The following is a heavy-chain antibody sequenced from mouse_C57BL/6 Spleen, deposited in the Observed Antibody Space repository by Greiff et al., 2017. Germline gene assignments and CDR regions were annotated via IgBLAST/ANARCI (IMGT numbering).Heavy chain of an antibody. D-gene: IGHD4-1*01. V-gene: IGHV1-61*01. CDR2: IYPSDSET. CDR1: GYTFTSYW. J-gene: IGHJ4*01. Sequence: QVQLKQPGAELVRPGSSVKLSCKASGYTFTSYWMDWVKQRPGQGLEWIGNIYPSDSETHYNQKFKDKATLTVDKSSSTAYMQLSSLTSEDSAVYYCARTGSYYAMDYGGQGTSVTVSS. CDR3: ARTGSYYAMDY.